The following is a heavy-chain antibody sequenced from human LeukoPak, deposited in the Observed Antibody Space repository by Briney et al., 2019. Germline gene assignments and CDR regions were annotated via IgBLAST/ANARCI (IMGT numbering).Heavy chain of an antibody. D-gene: IGHD3-22*01. CDR3: ARVSGYYDSDAFDI. J-gene: IGHJ3*02. V-gene: IGHV1-69-2*01. CDR1: GYTFTDYY. Sequence: GASVKVSCKVSGYTFTDYYMHWVQQAPGKGLEWMGLVDPEDGETIYAEKFQGRVTITADTSTDTAYMELSSLRSEDTAVYYCARVSGYYDSDAFDIWGQGTMVTVSS. CDR2: VDPEDGET.